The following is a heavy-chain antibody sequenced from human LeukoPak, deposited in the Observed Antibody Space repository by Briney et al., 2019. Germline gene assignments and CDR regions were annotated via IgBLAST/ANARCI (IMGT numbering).Heavy chain of an antibody. V-gene: IGHV1-69*13. D-gene: IGHD3-3*01. Sequence: SVKVSCKASGGTFSSYAISWVRQAPGQGLEWMGGIIPIFGTANYAQKFQGRVTITADESTSTAYMELSSLRSEDTAVYYCARGLWSGYPYYYYYYMDVWGKGTTVTVSS. CDR3: ARGLWSGYPYYYYYYMDV. CDR1: GGTFSSYA. J-gene: IGHJ6*03. CDR2: IIPIFGTA.